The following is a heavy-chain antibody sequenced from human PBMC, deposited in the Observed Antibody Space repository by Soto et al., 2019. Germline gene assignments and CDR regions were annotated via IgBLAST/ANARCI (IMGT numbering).Heavy chain of an antibody. CDR2: ISSSSSYT. Sequence: QVQLVESGGGLVKPGGSLRLSCAASGFTFSDYYMSWIRQAPGKGLEWVSYISSSSSYTNYADSVKGRFTISRDNAKNSRYLQMNSLRAEDTAVYYCARASDGDYPTFDYWGQGTLVTVSS. J-gene: IGHJ4*02. CDR1: GFTFSDYY. V-gene: IGHV3-11*06. D-gene: IGHD4-17*01. CDR3: ARASDGDYPTFDY.